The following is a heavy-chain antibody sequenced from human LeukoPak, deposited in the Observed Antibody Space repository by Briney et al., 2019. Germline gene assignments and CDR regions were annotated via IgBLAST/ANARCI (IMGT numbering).Heavy chain of an antibody. CDR1: GFTFSSYS. D-gene: IGHD3-22*01. Sequence: PGGSLRLSCAASGFTFSSYSLNWVRQAPGKGLEWVSSISSSSSYIYYADSVKGRFTISRDNAKNSLYLQMNSLRAEDTAVYYCARDRYYYDSSGYYPDAFDIWGQGTMVTVSS. V-gene: IGHV3-21*01. CDR2: ISSSSSYI. J-gene: IGHJ3*02. CDR3: ARDRYYYDSSGYYPDAFDI.